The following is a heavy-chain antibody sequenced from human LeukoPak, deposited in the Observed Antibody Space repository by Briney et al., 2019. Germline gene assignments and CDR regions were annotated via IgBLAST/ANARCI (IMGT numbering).Heavy chain of an antibody. V-gene: IGHV5-51*01. Sequence: GESLKISCKGSGYIFTTYWIAWVRQMPGKGLEWMGIIYPGDSDTIYSPSLQGQVTISADKSISTAYLQWSSLKASDTGMYYCARHQVEYYDSSGYYSDAFDIWGQGTMVTVSS. D-gene: IGHD3-22*01. J-gene: IGHJ3*02. CDR2: IYPGDSDT. CDR1: GYIFTTYW. CDR3: ARHQVEYYDSSGYYSDAFDI.